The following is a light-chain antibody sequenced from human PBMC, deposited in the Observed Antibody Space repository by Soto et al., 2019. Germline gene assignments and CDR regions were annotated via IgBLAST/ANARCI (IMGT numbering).Light chain of an antibody. CDR1: NIGSKS. V-gene: IGLV3-21*04. CDR2: YDS. CDR3: QAWDSSSDRDVV. J-gene: IGLJ2*01. Sequence: SYELTQPPSVSVAPGKTARITCGGNNIGSKSVHWYQQKPGQAPVLVIYYDSDRPSGIPERFSGSNSGNTATLTISRVEAGDEADYYCQAWDSSSDRDVVFGGGTKLTVL.